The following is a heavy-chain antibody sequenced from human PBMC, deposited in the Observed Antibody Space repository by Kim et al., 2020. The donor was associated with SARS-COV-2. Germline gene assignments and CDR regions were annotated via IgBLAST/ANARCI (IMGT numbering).Heavy chain of an antibody. CDR3: ARPHSGSYWYYGMDV. CDR1: GFTFSSYG. V-gene: IGHV3-33*01. D-gene: IGHD1-26*01. CDR2: IWYDGSNK. Sequence: GGSLRLSCAASGFTFSSYGMHWVRQAPGKGLEWVAVIWYDGSNKYYADSVKGRFTISRDNSKNTLYLQMNSLRAEDTAVYYCARPHSGSYWYYGMDVWGQGTTVTVSS. J-gene: IGHJ6*02.